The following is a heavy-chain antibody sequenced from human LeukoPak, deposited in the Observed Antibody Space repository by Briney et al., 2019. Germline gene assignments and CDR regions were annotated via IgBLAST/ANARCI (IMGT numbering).Heavy chain of an antibody. D-gene: IGHD3-10*01. Sequence: EASVKVSCKASGYTFTSYGITRVRQAPGQGLEWMGRINPNSGGTNYAQKFQGRVTMTRDTSISTAYMELSRLRSDDTAVYYCARSGSGSYSFDIWGQGTMVTVSS. V-gene: IGHV1-2*06. CDR3: ARSGSGSYSFDI. CDR2: INPNSGGT. J-gene: IGHJ3*02. CDR1: GYTFTSYG.